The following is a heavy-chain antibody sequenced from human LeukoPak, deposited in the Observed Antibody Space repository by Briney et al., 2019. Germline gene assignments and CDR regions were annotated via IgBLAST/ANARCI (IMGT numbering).Heavy chain of an antibody. V-gene: IGHV4-34*01. Sequence: SETLSLICAVYGGSFSGYYWSWIRQPPGKGLEWIGEINHSGSTNYDPSLKSRVTISVDTSKNQFSLKLSSVTAADTAVYYCARDPTLYCSSTSCYSGWFDPWGQGTLVTVSS. CDR1: GGSFSGYY. J-gene: IGHJ5*02. CDR2: INHSGST. D-gene: IGHD2-2*01. CDR3: ARDPTLYCSSTSCYSGWFDP.